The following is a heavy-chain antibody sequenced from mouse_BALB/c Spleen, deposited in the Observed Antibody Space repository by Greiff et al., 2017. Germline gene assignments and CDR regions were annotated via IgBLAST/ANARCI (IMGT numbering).Heavy chain of an antibody. V-gene: IGHV5-17*02. CDR2: ISSGSSTI. D-gene: IGHD1-2*01. CDR1: GFTFSSFG. J-gene: IGHJ4*01. CDR3: ARGYYGYYGYAMDY. Sequence: EVQVVESGGGLVQPGGSRKLSCAASGFTFSSFGMHWVRQAPEKGLEWVAYISSGSSTIYYADTVKGRFTISRDNPKNTLFLQMTSLRSEDTAMYYCARGYYGYYGYAMDYWGQGTSVTVSS.